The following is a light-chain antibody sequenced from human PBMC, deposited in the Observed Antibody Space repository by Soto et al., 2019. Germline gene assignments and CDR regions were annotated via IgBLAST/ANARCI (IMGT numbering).Light chain of an antibody. Sequence: QSVLTQPPSASGTPGQRVIISCSGTSSNIGSNYVYWYQQLPGTTPKLLIYRNNQRPSGVPDRFSGSKSGTSASLAISGLRSEDEADYYCAAWDDSLSGVVFGGGTKLTVL. CDR2: RNN. CDR1: SSNIGSNY. J-gene: IGLJ2*01. CDR3: AAWDDSLSGVV. V-gene: IGLV1-47*01.